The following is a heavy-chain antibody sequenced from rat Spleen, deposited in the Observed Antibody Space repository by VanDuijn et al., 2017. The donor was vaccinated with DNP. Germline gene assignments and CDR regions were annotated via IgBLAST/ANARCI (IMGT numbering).Heavy chain of an antibody. Sequence: EVQVVQSGGGLVQPGRSLKLSCAVSGLTFSHYGMAWVRQAPKEGLEWVATISSGGDSAYYRDSVKGRFTISRDNTRRTLYLQMDSLRSEDTATYYCTTVRVYRDGDTHLFDYWGQGVMVTVSS. CDR3: TTVRVYRDGDTHLFDY. V-gene: IGHV5-27*01. CDR1: GLTFSHYG. D-gene: IGHD1-12*02. CDR2: ISSGGDSA. J-gene: IGHJ2*01.